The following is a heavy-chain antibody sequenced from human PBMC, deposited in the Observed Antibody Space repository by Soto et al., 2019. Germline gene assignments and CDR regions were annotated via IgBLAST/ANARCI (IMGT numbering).Heavy chain of an antibody. V-gene: IGHV3-11*01. Sequence: QVQLVESGGGLVKPGGSLRLSCAASGFTFSDYYMSWIRQAPGKGLEWVSYISSSGSTIYYADSVKGRFTISRDNAKNSLYLQMNILRAEDTAVYYCARDPPGKVPRKETRGVYFYYWGQGTLVTVSS. CDR3: ARDPPGKVPRKETRGVYFYY. CDR2: ISSSGSTI. J-gene: IGHJ4*02. D-gene: IGHD6-13*01. CDR1: GFTFSDYY.